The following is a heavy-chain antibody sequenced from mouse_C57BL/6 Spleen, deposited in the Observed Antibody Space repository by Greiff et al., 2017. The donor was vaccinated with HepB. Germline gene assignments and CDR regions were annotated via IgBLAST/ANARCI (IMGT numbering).Heavy chain of an antibody. CDR1: GYTFTSYW. J-gene: IGHJ4*01. D-gene: IGHD2-2*01. Sequence: VQLQQPGAELVRPGTSVKLSCKASGYTFTSYWMHWVKQRPGQGLEWIGVIDPSDSYTNYNQKFKGKATLTVDTSSSTAYMQLSSLTSEDSAVYYCARSTMVTTGAMDYWGQGTSVTVSS. V-gene: IGHV1-59*01. CDR2: IDPSDSYT. CDR3: ARSTMVTTGAMDY.